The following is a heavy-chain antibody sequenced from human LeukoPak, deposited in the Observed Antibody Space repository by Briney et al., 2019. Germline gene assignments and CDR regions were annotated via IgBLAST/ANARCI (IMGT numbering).Heavy chain of an antibody. CDR1: GFTFSRHG. CDR2: IWYDGSNK. V-gene: IGHV3-33*01. J-gene: IGHJ4*02. D-gene: IGHD3-22*01. Sequence: PGGSLRLSCAVSGFTFSRHGMHWVRQAPGKGLEWVALIWYDGSNKYYADSVKGRFTISRDNSKNTLYLQMNSLRVEDTAVYYCARDQYYYDSSGYFYDFWGQGTLVTVSS. CDR3: ARDQYYYDSSGYFYDF.